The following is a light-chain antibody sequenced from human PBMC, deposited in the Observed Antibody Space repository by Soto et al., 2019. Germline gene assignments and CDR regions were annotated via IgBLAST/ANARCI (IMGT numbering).Light chain of an antibody. V-gene: IGKV1-5*01. J-gene: IGKJ1*01. CDR3: QYYAGVWT. CDR2: DAS. CDR1: QSRSNR. Sequence: DIQMPQSPYTLSASVGDSVTITCRASQSRSNRLAWYQQKPGKAPKVLIYDASSLESGVPSRFSGSGSGTDFILTISSLQPDDFATYYCQYYAGVWTFGQGTKVDIK.